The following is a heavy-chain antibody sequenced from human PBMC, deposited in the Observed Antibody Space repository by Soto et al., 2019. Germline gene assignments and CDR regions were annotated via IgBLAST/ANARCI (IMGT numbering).Heavy chain of an antibody. CDR2: ISGSGGST. V-gene: IGHV3-23*01. CDR3: AKSRYDSSGYYDY. CDR1: GFTFSSYA. Sequence: EVQLLESGGGLVQPGGSLRLSCAASGFTFSSYAMSWVRQAPGKGLEWVSAISGSGGSTYYADSVKGRFTISRDNTKNTLYLQMNSLRAEDTAVYYCAKSRYDSSGYYDYWGQGTLVTVSS. D-gene: IGHD3-22*01. J-gene: IGHJ4*02.